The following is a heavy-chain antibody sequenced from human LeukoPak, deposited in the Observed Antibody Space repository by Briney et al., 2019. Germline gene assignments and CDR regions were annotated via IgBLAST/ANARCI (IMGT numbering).Heavy chain of an antibody. CDR2: ISGSGGST. D-gene: IGHD2-2*01. CDR1: GFTFSSYA. J-gene: IGHJ4*02. V-gene: IGHV3-23*01. Sequence: GGSLRLSCAASGFTFSSYAMSWVRQAPGKGLEWVSAISGSGGSTYYADSVKGRFTISRDNAKNSLYLQMNSLRAEDTAVYYCALGYCSSTSCWGQGTLVTVSS. CDR3: ALGYCSSTSC.